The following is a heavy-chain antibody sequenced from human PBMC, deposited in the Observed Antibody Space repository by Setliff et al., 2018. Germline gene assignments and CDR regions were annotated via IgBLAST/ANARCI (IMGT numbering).Heavy chain of an antibody. V-gene: IGHV1-8*01. J-gene: IGHJ4*02. CDR1: GYTFTSYG. Sequence: ASVKVSCKASGYTFTSYGFSWVRQAPGQGLEWMGGIIPILGIANYAQKFQGRVTMTRNTSISTAYMELSSLRSEDTAVYYCARARGLRDTAMVGFDYWGQGTLVTVSS. CDR3: ARARGLRDTAMVGFDY. CDR2: IIPILGIA. D-gene: IGHD5-18*01.